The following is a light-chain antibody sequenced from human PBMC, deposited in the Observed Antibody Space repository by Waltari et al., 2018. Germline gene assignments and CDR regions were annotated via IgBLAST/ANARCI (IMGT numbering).Light chain of an antibody. J-gene: IGKJ2*01. CDR2: KVS. CDR3: MQGTHWLYT. CDR1: QSLVHSDGNTY. V-gene: IGKV2-30*02. Sequence: DVVMTQSPLSLPVTLGQPASISCRSSQSLVHSDGNTYLNWFQQRPGQSPRRLIYKVSKRDSGVPDRFSGSGSGTDFTLKISRVEAEDVGLYYCMQGTHWLYTFGQGTKLEIK.